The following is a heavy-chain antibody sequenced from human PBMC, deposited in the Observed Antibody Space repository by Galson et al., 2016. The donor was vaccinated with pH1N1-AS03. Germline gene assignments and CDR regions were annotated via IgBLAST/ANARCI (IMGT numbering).Heavy chain of an antibody. Sequence: SLRLSCAASEFTFSRYWMHWVRQAPGKGLVWVSHINEDGSTTRYADSVKGRFTISRDNSESTLYLQMNSLGDDDTAVYYCARDVGGPDDYWGQGTLVTVSS. CDR3: ARDVGGPDDY. V-gene: IGHV3-74*01. CDR2: INEDGSTT. CDR1: EFTFSRYW. D-gene: IGHD4-23*01. J-gene: IGHJ4*02.